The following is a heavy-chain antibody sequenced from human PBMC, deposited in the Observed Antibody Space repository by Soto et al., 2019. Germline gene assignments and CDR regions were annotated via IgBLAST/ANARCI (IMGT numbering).Heavy chain of an antibody. CDR1: GFTFSIFV. CDR3: AKDKAQYGSGYFYGMDV. Sequence: PGGSLRLSCAASGFTFSIFVMHWVRQAPGKGLEWVAVLSYDGTYKYYADSVKGHFTISRDNSKNTLFLHMNSLRPEDTAVYYCAKDKAQYGSGYFYGMDVWGQGPAVTVSS. J-gene: IGHJ6*02. V-gene: IGHV3-30*18. D-gene: IGHD3-10*01. CDR2: LSYDGTYK.